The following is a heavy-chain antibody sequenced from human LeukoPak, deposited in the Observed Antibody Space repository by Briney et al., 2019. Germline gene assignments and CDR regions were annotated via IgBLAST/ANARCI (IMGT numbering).Heavy chain of an antibody. CDR3: AKAEDIVVVVAATSFDY. CDR2: IGGSGGST. CDR1: GFTFSSYA. D-gene: IGHD2-15*01. J-gene: IGHJ4*02. Sequence: GGSLRLSCAASGFTFSSYAMSWVRQAPGKGLEWVSAIGGSGGSTYYADSVKGRFTISRDNSKNTLYLQMNSLRAEDTAVYYCAKAEDIVVVVAATSFDYWGQGTLVTVSS. V-gene: IGHV3-23*01.